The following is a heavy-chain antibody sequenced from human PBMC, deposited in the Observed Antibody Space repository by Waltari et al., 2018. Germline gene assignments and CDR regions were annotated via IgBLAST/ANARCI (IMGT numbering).Heavy chain of an antibody. Sequence: QVQLQESGPGLVKPSQTLSLTCTVSGGSISSGSYYWSWIRQPAGKGLEWIGRIYTSGSTNYNPSLKSRVTISVDTSKNQFSLKLSSVTAADTDVYYCARGGEKSLGASDAFDIWGQGTMVTVSS. CDR2: IYTSGST. CDR1: GGSISSGSYY. D-gene: IGHD1-26*01. J-gene: IGHJ3*02. V-gene: IGHV4-61*02. CDR3: ARGGEKSLGASDAFDI.